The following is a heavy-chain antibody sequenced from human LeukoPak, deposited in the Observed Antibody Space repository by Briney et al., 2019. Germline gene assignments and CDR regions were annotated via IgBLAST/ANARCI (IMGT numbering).Heavy chain of an antibody. D-gene: IGHD3-10*01. V-gene: IGHV3-21*01. Sequence: GGSLRLSCAASGFTFSAYSMNWVRQAPGKGLEWVSSISSSSSYIYYADSVKGRFTISRDNAKNSLYLQMNSLRAEDTAVYYCARGLGVLLWFGEGYYYMDVWGKGTTVTISS. CDR1: GFTFSAYS. CDR3: ARGLGVLLWFGEGYYYMDV. J-gene: IGHJ6*03. CDR2: ISSSSSYI.